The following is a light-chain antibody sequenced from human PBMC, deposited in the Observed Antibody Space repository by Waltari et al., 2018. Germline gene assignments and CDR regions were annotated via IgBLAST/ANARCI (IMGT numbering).Light chain of an antibody. V-gene: IGLV3-10*01. CDR2: EDT. J-gene: IGLJ1*01. CDR1: ELPRKY. CDR3: YSSDSTGLRV. Sequence: SYELTQTPSVSVSPGQTARITCSGHELPRKYAYWFQQQSGQAPRLVIYEDTKRPSGIPERFSVSSSGTVATLTITGAQVDDEADYYCYSSDSTGLRVFGGGTTVVVL.